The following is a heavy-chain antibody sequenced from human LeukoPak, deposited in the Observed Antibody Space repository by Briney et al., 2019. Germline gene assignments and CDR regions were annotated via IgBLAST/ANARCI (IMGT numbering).Heavy chain of an antibody. D-gene: IGHD6-19*01. V-gene: IGHV3-66*01. Sequence: GGSLRLSCAASGFTVSTNAMSWVRQAPGEGLEWVSVIYSDGSTYYADSVKDRFTSSRDNSKNTLHLQMNSLRDEDSAVYYCARAQWLDFWGQGTLVIVSS. CDR1: GFTVSTNA. CDR3: ARAQWLDF. J-gene: IGHJ4*02. CDR2: IYSDGST.